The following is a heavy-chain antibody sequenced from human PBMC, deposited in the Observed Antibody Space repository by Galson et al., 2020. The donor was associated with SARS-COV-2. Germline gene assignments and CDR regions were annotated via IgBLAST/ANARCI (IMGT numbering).Heavy chain of an antibody. CDR2: ISASGDRT. D-gene: IGHD6-19*01. CDR1: GFTFSTFA. V-gene: IGHV3-23*01. CDR3: AKGGGWLYYFDY. Sequence: TGGSLRLSCAASGFTFSTFAMNLVRQAPGKGLEWVSAISASGDRTYYAGSVRGRFTISRDNSKNTLYLQMNSLRADDTAVYYCAKGGGWLYYFDYWGQGTLVTVSS. J-gene: IGHJ4*02.